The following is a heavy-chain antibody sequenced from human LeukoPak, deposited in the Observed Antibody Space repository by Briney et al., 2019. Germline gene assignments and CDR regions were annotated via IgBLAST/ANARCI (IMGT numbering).Heavy chain of an antibody. CDR1: GYSISSGYY. J-gene: IGHJ4*02. D-gene: IGHD6-13*01. CDR3: ARELDSSWIDY. V-gene: IGHV4-38-2*02. Sequence: SETLSLTCTVSGYSISSGYYWGWIRQPPGKGLEWIGSIYHSGSTYYNPSLKSRVAISVDTSKNQFSLKLSSVTAADTAVYYCARELDSSWIDYWGQGTLVTVSS. CDR2: IYHSGST.